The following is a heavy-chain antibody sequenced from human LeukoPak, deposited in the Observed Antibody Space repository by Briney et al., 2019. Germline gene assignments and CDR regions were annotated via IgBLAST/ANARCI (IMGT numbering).Heavy chain of an antibody. J-gene: IGHJ4*02. Sequence: GGSLRLSCAASGFTFSSYSMNWVRQAPGKGLEWVSYISSSSTIYYADSVKGRFTISRDNAKNSLYLQMNSLRDEDTAVYYCASLGRHYDSSGYYVFDYWGQGTLVTVSS. V-gene: IGHV3-48*02. CDR1: GFTFSSYS. CDR2: ISSSSTI. D-gene: IGHD3-22*01. CDR3: ASLGRHYDSSGYYVFDY.